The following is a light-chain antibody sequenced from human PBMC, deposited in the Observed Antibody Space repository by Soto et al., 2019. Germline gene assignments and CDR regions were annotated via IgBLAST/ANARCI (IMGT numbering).Light chain of an antibody. Sequence: QSVLTQPPSASGTPGQRVTISCSGSSSNIGSNTVNWYQQLPGTAPKLLIYSNNQRPLGVPDRFSGSKSGTSAPLAISGLQSEDETDYYCAAWDDSLNGVIFGGGTKLTVL. CDR3: AAWDDSLNGVI. J-gene: IGLJ2*01. V-gene: IGLV1-44*01. CDR2: SNN. CDR1: SSNIGSNT.